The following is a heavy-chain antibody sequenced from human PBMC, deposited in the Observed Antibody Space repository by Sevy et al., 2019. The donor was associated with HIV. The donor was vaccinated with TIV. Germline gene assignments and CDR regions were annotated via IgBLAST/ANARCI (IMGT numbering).Heavy chain of an antibody. CDR1: GFTFSAYW. J-gene: IGHJ2*01. D-gene: IGHD3-10*01. V-gene: IGHV3-74*01. CDR2: INTDGSGT. CDR3: AKKGGYGSGSYYWYFDL. Sequence: GGSLRLSCAASGFTFSAYWMHWVRQAPGKGLVWVSHINTDGSGTSYADSVKGRFTISRDNAKNMLYLQMNSLRAEDTAVYYCAKKGGYGSGSYYWYFDLWGRGTLVTVSS.